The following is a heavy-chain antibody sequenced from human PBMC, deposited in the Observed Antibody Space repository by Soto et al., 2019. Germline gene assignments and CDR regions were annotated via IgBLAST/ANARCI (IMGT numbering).Heavy chain of an antibody. D-gene: IGHD2-15*01. CDR1: GFSFSSYS. CDR2: ISRTSSGI. J-gene: IGHJ4*02. V-gene: IGHV3-48*01. Sequence: EVQVVESGRGLAQPGGSLRLSCAASGFSFSSYSMKWVRQAPGKGLEWVSEISRTSSGIYYADAVKGRFTISRDNAKNSLYLQMDSLRTEDTAVYYCARGREYCSGGRCYETGSDYWGQGALVTVSS. CDR3: ARGREYCSGGRCYETGSDY.